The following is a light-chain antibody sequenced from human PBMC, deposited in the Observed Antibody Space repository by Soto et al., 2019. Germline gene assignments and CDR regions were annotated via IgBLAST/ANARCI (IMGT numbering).Light chain of an antibody. Sequence: EIVLTQSPGTLSLSPGEIATLYFSASQSVSSSYLAWYQQKPGQAPRLLIYGASTRATGIPARFSGSGSGTEFTLTISSLQSEDFAVYYCQQYNNWPPWTFGQGTKV. CDR3: QQYNNWPPWT. CDR1: QSVSSSY. V-gene: IGKV3-15*01. CDR2: GAS. J-gene: IGKJ1*01.